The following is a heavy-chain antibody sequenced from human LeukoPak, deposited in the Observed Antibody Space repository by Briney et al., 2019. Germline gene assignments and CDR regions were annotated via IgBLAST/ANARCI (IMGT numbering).Heavy chain of an antibody. CDR2: ISSSSSYI. V-gene: IGHV3-21*04. CDR1: GFIFSSYT. D-gene: IGHD7-27*01. CDR3: AKDPALGIYYYYGMDV. J-gene: IGHJ6*02. Sequence: GGSLRLSCAASGFIFSSYTMNWVRQAPGKGLEWVSSISSSSSYIYFADSVKGRFTISRDNAKNSLYLQMNSLRAEDTAVYYCAKDPALGIYYYYGMDVWGQGTTVTVSS.